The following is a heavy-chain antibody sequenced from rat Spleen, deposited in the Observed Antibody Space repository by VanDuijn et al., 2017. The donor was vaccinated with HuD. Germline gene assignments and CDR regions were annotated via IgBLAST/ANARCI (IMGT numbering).Heavy chain of an antibody. V-gene: IGHV5-31*01. CDR2: ITNTGGIT. Sequence: EVQLVESGGGLVQPGRSLKLSCVASGFTFNNYWMTWIRQAPGKGLEWVASITNTGGITYYPDSVQGGSTIPRDNANSTLYLQKNSLRSEDAATYYCTRDGYGGYRGNPYLFAYWGQGTLVTVSS. D-gene: IGHD1-11*01. CDR1: GFTFNNYW. CDR3: TRDGYGGYRGNPYLFAY. J-gene: IGHJ3*01.